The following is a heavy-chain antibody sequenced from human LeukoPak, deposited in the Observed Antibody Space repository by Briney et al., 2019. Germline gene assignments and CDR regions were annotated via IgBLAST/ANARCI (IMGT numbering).Heavy chain of an antibody. CDR3: ARLYSGYDSGRYYYYYMDV. CDR1: DDSISNSFYF. D-gene: IGHD5-12*01. V-gene: IGHV4-39*01. CDR2: VYHSGST. J-gene: IGHJ6*03. Sequence: SETLSLTCTVSDDSISNSFYFWAWIRQPPGKGLEWIGNVYHSGSTYYNPSLESRVTISVDTSKNQFSLKVRSVTAADTSVYYCARLYSGYDSGRYYYYYMDVWGKGTTVTVSS.